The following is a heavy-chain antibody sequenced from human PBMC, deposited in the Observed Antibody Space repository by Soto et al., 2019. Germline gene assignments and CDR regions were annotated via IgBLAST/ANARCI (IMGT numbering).Heavy chain of an antibody. J-gene: IGHJ4*02. CDR2: INHSGST. D-gene: IGHD4-17*01. V-gene: IGHV4-34*01. CDR3: ARWFERENDYGGNSETPVFDY. Sequence: PSETLSLTCAVYGGSFSGYYWSWIRQPPGKGLEWIGEINHSGSTNYNPSLKSRVTISVDTSKNQFSLKLSSVTAADTAVYYCARWFERENDYGGNSETPVFDYWGQGTLVTVSS. CDR1: GGSFSGYY.